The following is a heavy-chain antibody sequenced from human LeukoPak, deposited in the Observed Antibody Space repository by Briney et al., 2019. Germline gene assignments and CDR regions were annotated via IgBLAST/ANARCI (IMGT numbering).Heavy chain of an antibody. CDR1: GFIFSSYG. Sequence: ARSLRLSCAASGFIFSSYGMHWVRQAPGKGLEWVAVISYDGSHKYYADSVKGRFTISRDNSKNTLYLQMNSLRAEDTAVYYCAKGPETGWYEYFQHWGQGTLVTVSS. V-gene: IGHV3-30*18. J-gene: IGHJ1*01. CDR2: ISYDGSHK. D-gene: IGHD6-19*01. CDR3: AKGPETGWYEYFQH.